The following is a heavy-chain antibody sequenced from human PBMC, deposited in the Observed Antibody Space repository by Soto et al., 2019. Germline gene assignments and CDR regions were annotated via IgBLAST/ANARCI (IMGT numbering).Heavy chain of an antibody. CDR3: AKPRWDYYDSSGYLARMYFDY. D-gene: IGHD3-22*01. J-gene: IGHJ4*02. CDR2: ISGSGGST. CDR1: GFPFSSYA. Sequence: PGGSLRLSCAASGFPFSSYAMSWVRQAPGKGLEWVSAISGSGGSTYYADSVKGRFTISRDNSKNTLYLQMNSLRAEDTAVYYCAKPRWDYYDSSGYLARMYFDYWGQGTLVTVSS. V-gene: IGHV3-23*01.